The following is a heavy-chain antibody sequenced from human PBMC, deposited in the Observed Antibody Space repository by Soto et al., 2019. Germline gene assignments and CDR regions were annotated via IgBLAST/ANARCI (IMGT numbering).Heavy chain of an antibody. D-gene: IGHD6-13*01. CDR1: GFTFSSYA. CDR2: ISGSGGST. J-gene: IGHJ6*03. CDR3: AKTRSSSSWYYYYMDV. V-gene: IGHV3-23*01. Sequence: GGSLRLSCAASGFTFSSYAMSWVRQAPGKGLEWVSAISGSGGSTYYADSVKGRFTISRDNSKNTLYLQMNSLRAEDTAVYYCAKTRSSSSWYYYYMDVWGKGTTVTVSS.